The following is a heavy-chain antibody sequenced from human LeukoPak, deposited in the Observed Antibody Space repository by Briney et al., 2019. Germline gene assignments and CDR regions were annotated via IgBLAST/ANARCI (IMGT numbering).Heavy chain of an antibody. Sequence: GGSLRLSRAASGFTFSSYWMYWVRQAPGKGLVWVSHIKGDGSITTYADSVKGRFTISRDNAKNTLYLQMNSLRAEDTAVYYCARDRYSSHDYWGQGTLVTVSS. CDR3: ARDRYSSHDY. CDR1: GFTFSSYW. CDR2: IKGDGSIT. J-gene: IGHJ4*02. D-gene: IGHD5-18*01. V-gene: IGHV3-74*01.